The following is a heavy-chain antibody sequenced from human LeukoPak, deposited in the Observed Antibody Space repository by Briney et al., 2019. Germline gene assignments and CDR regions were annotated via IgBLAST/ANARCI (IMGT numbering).Heavy chain of an antibody. CDR3: AKDKAAAGPGGLDY. J-gene: IGHJ4*02. CDR1: GFTFDDYA. D-gene: IGHD6-13*01. CDR2: ISWNSGSI. V-gene: IGHV3-9*03. Sequence: PGGSLRLSCAASGFTFDDYAMHWVRQAPGKGLEWVSGISWNSGSIGYADSVKGRFTISRDNAKNSLYLQMNSLRAEDMALYYCAKDKAAAGPGGLDYWGQGTLVTVSS.